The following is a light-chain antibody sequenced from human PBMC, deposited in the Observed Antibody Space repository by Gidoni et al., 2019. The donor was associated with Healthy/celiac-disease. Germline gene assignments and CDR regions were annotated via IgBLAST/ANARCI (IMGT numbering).Light chain of an antibody. V-gene: IGLV3-1*01. CDR1: TLGDKY. CDR2: QDS. Sequence: SYELTQPPSVSVSPGQTASITCSGDTLGDKYACWYQQKPGQSPVLVIYQDSKWPSGIPERFSGSNSGNTATLTISGTQAMDEADYYCQAWDSSTEGVFGGGTKLTVL. CDR3: QAWDSSTEGV. J-gene: IGLJ2*01.